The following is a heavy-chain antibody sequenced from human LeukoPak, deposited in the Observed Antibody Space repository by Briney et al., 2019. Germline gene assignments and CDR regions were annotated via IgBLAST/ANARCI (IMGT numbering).Heavy chain of an antibody. CDR2: ISSSSSYI. CDR1: GFTFSSYS. Sequence: GESLRLSCAASGFTFSSYSMNWVRQAPGKGLEWVSSISSSSSYIYYADSVKGRFTISRDNAKNSLYLQMNSLRAEDTAVYYCAKASGIRQTLDAFDIWGQGTMVTVSS. D-gene: IGHD5-18*01. V-gene: IGHV3-21*01. J-gene: IGHJ3*02. CDR3: AKASGIRQTLDAFDI.